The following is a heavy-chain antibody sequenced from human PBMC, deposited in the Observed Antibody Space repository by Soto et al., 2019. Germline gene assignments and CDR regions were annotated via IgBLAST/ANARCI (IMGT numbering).Heavy chain of an antibody. J-gene: IGHJ6*02. CDR1: GYNFTNYH. Sequence: QVYLVQSGAEVKKPGASVKVSCKASGYNFTNYHIHWVRQAPGQGLEWMGWISSYTGNTYYQHSANTEYAQKFQGRVSLTTDTFTTTAYLELRGLRSDDTAVYYCARKALVVGGLSYYGMDVWGPGTTVTVSS. D-gene: IGHD3-22*01. CDR2: ISSYTGNTYYQHSANT. CDR3: ARKALVVGGLSYYGMDV. V-gene: IGHV1-18*04.